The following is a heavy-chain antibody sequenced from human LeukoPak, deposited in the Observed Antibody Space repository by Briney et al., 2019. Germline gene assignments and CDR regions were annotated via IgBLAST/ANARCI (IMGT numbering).Heavy chain of an antibody. CDR2: IYYSGST. V-gene: IGHV4-59*08. CDR3: ARALQDYYYGMDV. CDR1: GGSISSYY. Sequence: SETLSLTCTVSGGSISSYYWSWIRQPPGKGLEWIGYIYYSGSTNYNPSLKSRVTISEDTSKNHFSLRLRSVTAADTAVYYCARALQDYYYGMDVWGQGTTVTVSS. D-gene: IGHD5-24*01. J-gene: IGHJ6*02.